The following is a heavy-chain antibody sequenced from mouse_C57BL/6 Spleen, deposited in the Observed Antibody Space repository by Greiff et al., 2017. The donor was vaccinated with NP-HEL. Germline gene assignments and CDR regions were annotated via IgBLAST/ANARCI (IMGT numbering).Heavy chain of an antibody. Sequence: EVQVVESEGGLVQPGSSMKLSCTASGFTFSDYYMAWVRQVPEKGLEWVANINYDGSSTYYLDSLKSRFIISRDNAKNILYLQMSSLKSEDTATYYCARDYYGYRLWYFDVWGTGTTVTVSS. D-gene: IGHD2-2*01. CDR3: ARDYYGYRLWYFDV. CDR1: GFTFSDYY. V-gene: IGHV5-16*01. J-gene: IGHJ1*03. CDR2: INYDGSST.